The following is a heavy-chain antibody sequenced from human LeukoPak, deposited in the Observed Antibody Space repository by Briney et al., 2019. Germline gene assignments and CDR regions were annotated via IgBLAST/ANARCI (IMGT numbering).Heavy chain of an antibody. CDR3: ARGEGSGWPGWVNWFDP. CDR2: IYTSGST. J-gene: IGHJ5*02. V-gene: IGHV4-61*02. CDR1: GGSISSGSYY. Sequence: PSQTLSLTCTVSGGSISSGSYYWSWIRQPAGKGLEWIGRIYTSGSTNYNPSLKSRVTISVDTSKNQFSLKLSSVTAADTAVYYCARGEGSGWPGWVNWFDPWGRGTLVTVSS. D-gene: IGHD6-19*01.